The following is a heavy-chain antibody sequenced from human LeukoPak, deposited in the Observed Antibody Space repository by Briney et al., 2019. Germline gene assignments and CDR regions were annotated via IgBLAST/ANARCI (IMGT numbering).Heavy chain of an antibody. V-gene: IGHV4-4*07. D-gene: IGHD2-8*01. Sequence: SETLSLTCTVSGGPISNFYWSWIRQPAGKGLDWIGRISTGGSTNYNSSLESRVTMSVDASKNQFSLKLSSVTAADTAVYYCARTIGLMVYAGMLDWFDPWGQGTLVTVSS. CDR1: GGPISNFY. CDR3: ARTIGLMVYAGMLDWFDP. J-gene: IGHJ5*02. CDR2: ISTGGST.